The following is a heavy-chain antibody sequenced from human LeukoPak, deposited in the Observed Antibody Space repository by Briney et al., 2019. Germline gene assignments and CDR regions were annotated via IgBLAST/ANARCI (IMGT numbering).Heavy chain of an antibody. CDR2: INTDGTTT. V-gene: IGHV3-74*01. J-gene: IGHJ4*02. Sequence: GGSLRLSCGASGFTFSSYWMHGVRQAPGKGLVWVSRINTDGTTTDHADSVKGRFTISRDNAKNTLYLQMNSLRAEDTAVYFCARDPWGYRAGVMDFWGLGTLVTVSS. D-gene: IGHD1-1*01. CDR3: ARDPWGYRAGVMDF. CDR1: GFTFSSYW.